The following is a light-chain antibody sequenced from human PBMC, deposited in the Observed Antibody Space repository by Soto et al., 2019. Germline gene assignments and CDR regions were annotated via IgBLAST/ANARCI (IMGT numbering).Light chain of an antibody. CDR1: QSVSSS. CDR3: RQYNNWPQT. V-gene: IGKV3-15*01. J-gene: IGKJ1*01. Sequence: EIVLTQSPGTLSLSPGERATLSCRASQSVSSSQLAWYQQKPGQAPRLLIYGASTRATGIPARFSGSGSGTEFTLTISSLQSEDFAVYYCRQYNNWPQTFGQGTKVDI. CDR2: GAS.